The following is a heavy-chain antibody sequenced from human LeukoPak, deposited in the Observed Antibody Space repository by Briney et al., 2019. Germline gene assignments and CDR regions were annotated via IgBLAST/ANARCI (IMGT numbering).Heavy chain of an antibody. CDR3: ARVAINDYGDYFDY. Sequence: HPGGSLRLSHAASGFTFSSYEMNWVRQAPGKGLEWVSYISSSDSTIYYADSVKGRFTISRDNAKNSLFLQMNSLRAKDTAVYYCARVAINDYGDYFDYWGQGTLVTVSS. CDR1: GFTFSSYE. J-gene: IGHJ4*02. V-gene: IGHV3-48*03. CDR2: ISSSDSTI. D-gene: IGHD4-17*01.